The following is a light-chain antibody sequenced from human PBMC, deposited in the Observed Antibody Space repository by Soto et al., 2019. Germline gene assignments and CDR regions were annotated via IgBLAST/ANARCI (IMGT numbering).Light chain of an antibody. V-gene: IGKV4-1*01. CDR3: QQYNNWPPFT. Sequence: DIVMTQSPDSQAVSLGERATINCKSSQSVLYSSNNKNYLAWYQQKPGQAPRLLIYETSIRAPGIPARFSGSGSGTEFTLTISSLQSEDFAVYHCQQYNNWPPFTFGPGTKVDIK. CDR1: QSVLYSSNNKNY. J-gene: IGKJ3*01. CDR2: ETS.